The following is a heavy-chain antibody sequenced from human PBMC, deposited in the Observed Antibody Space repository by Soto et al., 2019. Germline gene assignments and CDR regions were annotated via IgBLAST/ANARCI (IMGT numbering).Heavy chain of an antibody. CDR1: GFTFSNSA. J-gene: IGHJ4*02. V-gene: IGHV3-23*01. CDR2: LTAGGGDT. CDR3: AIKNSSDSGTYLYHFDR. D-gene: IGHD3-10*01. Sequence: EMRLLESGGGLVQPGGSLRLSCAASGFTFSNSAMSCVRQAPGKGLEWVSTLTAGGGDTYYAESVKGRFTISRDTSKNALYMQMNGLRAEDTALYYCAIKNSSDSGTYLYHFDRWGQGTVVTVSS.